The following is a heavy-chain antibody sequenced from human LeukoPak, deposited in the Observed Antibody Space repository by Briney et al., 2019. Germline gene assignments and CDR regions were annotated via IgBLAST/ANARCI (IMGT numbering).Heavy chain of an antibody. CDR3: ARDGSIAVKNWFDP. Sequence: GRSLRLSCTASGFTFGDYAMSWVRQAPGKGLEWVSSISSSSSYIYYADSVKGRFTIARDNAKKSLYLQMNSLRAEDTAVYYCARDGSIAVKNWFDPWGQGTLVTVSS. J-gene: IGHJ5*02. CDR1: GFTFGDYA. D-gene: IGHD6-19*01. V-gene: IGHV3-21*01. CDR2: ISSSSSYI.